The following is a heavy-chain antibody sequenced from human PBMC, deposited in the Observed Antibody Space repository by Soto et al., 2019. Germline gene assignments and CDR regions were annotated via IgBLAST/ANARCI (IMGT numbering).Heavy chain of an antibody. CDR3: ARDKWGGDSSSMWFDY. CDR1: GFTFSDYY. D-gene: IGHD6-13*01. J-gene: IGHJ4*02. V-gene: IGHV3-11*01. Sequence: GGSLRLSCAASGFTFSDYYMSWIRQAPGKGLEWVSYISSSGSTIYYADSVKGRFTISRDNAKNSLYLQMNSLRAEDTAVYYCARDKWGGDSSSMWFDYWGQGTLVTVSS. CDR2: ISSSGSTI.